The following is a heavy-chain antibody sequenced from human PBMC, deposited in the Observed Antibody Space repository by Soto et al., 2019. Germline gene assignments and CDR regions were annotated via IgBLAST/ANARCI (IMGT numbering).Heavy chain of an antibody. Sequence: ASVKVSCKASGGPFRSYTISWVRQGPGQGLEWMGRIIPILGIANYAQKFQGRVTITADKSTSTAYMELSSLRSEDTAVYYCASELLHSSGGFDIWGQGTMVTVSS. CDR2: IIPILGIA. J-gene: IGHJ3*02. D-gene: IGHD2-21*02. CDR1: GGPFRSYT. CDR3: ASELLHSSGGFDI. V-gene: IGHV1-69*02.